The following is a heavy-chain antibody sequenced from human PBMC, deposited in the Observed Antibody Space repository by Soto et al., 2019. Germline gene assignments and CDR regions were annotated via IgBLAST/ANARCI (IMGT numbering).Heavy chain of an antibody. CDR1: GGSFSGYY. J-gene: IGHJ4*02. D-gene: IGHD5-12*01. V-gene: IGHV4-34*01. CDR3: ARGAVEWLRPFDY. CDR2: INHSGST. Sequence: SEALSLTWAVYGGSFSGYYWSWIRQPPGKGLEWIGEINHSGSTNYNPSLKSRVTISVDTSKNQFSLKLSSVTAADTAVYYCARGAVEWLRPFDYWGQGTQVTVSS.